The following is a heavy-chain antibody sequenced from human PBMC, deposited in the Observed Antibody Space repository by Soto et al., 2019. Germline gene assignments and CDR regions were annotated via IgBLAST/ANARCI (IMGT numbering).Heavy chain of an antibody. CDR3: AKDISGSYSGLYFDC. Sequence: LRLSCSASGFTFDDYAMHWVRQAPGKGLEWVSGLNWNSVSAGCADSVKGRFTISRVNAKKSLYLQMNSLRAQDTAVYYFAKDISGSYSGLYFDCWGRGTLVTVSS. D-gene: IGHD1-26*01. CDR1: GFTFDDYA. V-gene: IGHV3-9*01. J-gene: IGHJ4*02. CDR2: LNWNSVSA.